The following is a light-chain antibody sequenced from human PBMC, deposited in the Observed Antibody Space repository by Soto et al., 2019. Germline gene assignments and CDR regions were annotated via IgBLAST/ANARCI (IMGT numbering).Light chain of an antibody. Sequence: QSVLTQPPSASGAPGQTVTISCSGSSSNIGAGYDVHWYQQLPGTVPKLVIYDSFNRPTGVPDRFSGSKSDTSASLAITGLRAEDEAYYYCQPYDNGLGVSVLFGGGTKLTVL. CDR1: SSNIGAGYD. V-gene: IGLV1-40*01. CDR2: DSF. CDR3: QPYDNGLGVSVL. J-gene: IGLJ3*02.